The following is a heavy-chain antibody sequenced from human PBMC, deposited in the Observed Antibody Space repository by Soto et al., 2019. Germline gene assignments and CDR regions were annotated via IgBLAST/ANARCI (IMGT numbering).Heavy chain of an antibody. CDR1: GFSLSAYGVR. CDR2: IHWNDDK. J-gene: IGHJ5*02. D-gene: IGHD3-22*01. V-gene: IGHV2-5*01. CDR3: AHTKDSSGFLTS. Sequence: QITLKESGPTLVKPTQTLTLTCGFSGFSLSAYGVRVIWFRQPPGETLEWLALIHWNDDKRYSPYLKSRLTITKDTSKTQVVLTLTNLDPLDTGTYFCAHTKDSSGFLTSWGQGILVTVSS.